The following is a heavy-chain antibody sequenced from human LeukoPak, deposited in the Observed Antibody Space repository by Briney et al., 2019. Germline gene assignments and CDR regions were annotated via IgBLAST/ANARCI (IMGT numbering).Heavy chain of an antibody. CDR2: ISGSGGST. CDR1: GFTFSNHA. D-gene: IGHD1-26*01. Sequence: PGGSLRLSCAASGFTFSNHAMTWVRQAPGKGLEWVSTISGSGGSTYYADSVKGGFTISRDNSKKTLYLQMNTLRAEDTAVYYCAKDLGGGATGYWGQGTLVTVAS. CDR3: AKDLGGGATGY. V-gene: IGHV3-23*01. J-gene: IGHJ4*02.